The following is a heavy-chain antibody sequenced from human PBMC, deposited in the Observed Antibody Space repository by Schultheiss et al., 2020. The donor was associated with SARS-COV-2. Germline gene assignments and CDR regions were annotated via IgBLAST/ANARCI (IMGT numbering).Heavy chain of an antibody. CDR2: IYTSGST. J-gene: IGHJ4*02. CDR1: GGSISSYY. Sequence: SETLSLTCTVSGGSISSYYWSWIRQPAGKGLEWIGRIYTSGSTYYNPSLKSRVTISVDTSKNQFSLKLSSVTAADTAVYYCARRKYCSSTSCPEDHYYFDYWGQGTLVTVSS. D-gene: IGHD2-2*01. V-gene: IGHV4-4*07. CDR3: ARRKYCSSTSCPEDHYYFDY.